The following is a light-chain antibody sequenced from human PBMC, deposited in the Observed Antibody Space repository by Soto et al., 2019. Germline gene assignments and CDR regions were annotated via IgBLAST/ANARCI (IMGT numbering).Light chain of an antibody. V-gene: IGKV1-39*01. CDR2: VAS. J-gene: IGKJ2*03. Sequence: DIQMTQSPSSLSASVGDSVTIICRASQSISSYLNWYQQKPGKVPKLLISVASNLQSGVPSRFSGSGSGPDFTLTISSLQTEDFATYYCQQSYNTPYSFGQGTKLDIK. CDR3: QQSYNTPYS. CDR1: QSISSY.